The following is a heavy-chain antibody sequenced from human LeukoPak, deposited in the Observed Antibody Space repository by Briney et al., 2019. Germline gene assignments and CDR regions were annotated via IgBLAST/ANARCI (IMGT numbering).Heavy chain of an antibody. V-gene: IGHV6-1*01. CDR2: TYYRSKWYN. CDR3: ARDPSTIFGVVKTFASTFDP. Sequence: SQTLSLTCAISGDSVSSNSAAWNWIRQSPSRGLEWLGRTYYRSKWYNDYAVSVKSRITINPDTSKNQFSLQLNSVTPEDTAVYYCARDPSTIFGVVKTFASTFDPWGQGTLVTVSS. CDR1: GDSVSSNSAA. J-gene: IGHJ5*02. D-gene: IGHD3-3*01.